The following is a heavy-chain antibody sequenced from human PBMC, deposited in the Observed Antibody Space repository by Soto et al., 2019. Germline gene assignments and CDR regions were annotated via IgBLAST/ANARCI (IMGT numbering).Heavy chain of an antibody. V-gene: IGHV4-59*01. CDR3: ASSARGNYYYMDV. D-gene: IGHD6-25*01. Sequence: SETLSLTCTVSGGSISSYYWSWIRQPPGKGLEWIGYIYYSGSTNYNPSLKSRVTISVDTSKNQFSLKLSSVTAADTAVYYCASSARGNYYYMDVWGKGTTVTVSS. CDR1: GGSISSYY. J-gene: IGHJ6*03. CDR2: IYYSGST.